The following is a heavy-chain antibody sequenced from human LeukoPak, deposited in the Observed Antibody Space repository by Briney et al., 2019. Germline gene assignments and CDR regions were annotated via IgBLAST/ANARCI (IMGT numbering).Heavy chain of an antibody. CDR2: IYYTGTT. D-gene: IGHD6-13*01. Sequence: SETLSLTCTVSDGSISNTNYYWAWIRQPPGRGLEWIGSIYYTGTTFDNPSLKSRVTLSVDTSKNQFSLRLTSVTAADTACYYCAREEYSSDWYGHDSWGQGTLVTVSS. J-gene: IGHJ4*02. CDR1: DGSISNTNYY. V-gene: IGHV4-39*07. CDR3: AREEYSSDWYGHDS.